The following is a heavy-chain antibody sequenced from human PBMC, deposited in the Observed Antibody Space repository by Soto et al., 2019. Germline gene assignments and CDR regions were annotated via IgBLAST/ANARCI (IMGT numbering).Heavy chain of an antibody. D-gene: IGHD4-17*01. Sequence: HPGGSLRLSCAASGFTVSSNYMSWVRQAPGKGLEWVSVIYSGGNTYYADSVKGRFTISRDSSKNTLYLQMNSLRAEDTAVYYCASSPLGYGDYHYWGQGTLVSVSS. V-gene: IGHV3-66*01. CDR1: GFTVSSNY. J-gene: IGHJ4*02. CDR2: IYSGGNT. CDR3: ASSPLGYGDYHY.